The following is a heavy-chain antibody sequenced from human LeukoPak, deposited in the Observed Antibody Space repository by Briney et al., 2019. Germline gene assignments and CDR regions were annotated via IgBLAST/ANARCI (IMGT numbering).Heavy chain of an antibody. CDR1: GYTFTSYG. Sequence: ASVKVSCKASGYTFTSYGISWVRQAPGQGLEWMGWICTYNGNTNYAQKLQGRVTMTTDTSTSTAYMELRSLRSDDTAVYYCAREGSGSRTYYYGMDVWGQGTTVTVSS. D-gene: IGHD3-10*01. CDR3: AREGSGSRTYYYGMDV. J-gene: IGHJ6*02. V-gene: IGHV1-18*01. CDR2: ICTYNGNT.